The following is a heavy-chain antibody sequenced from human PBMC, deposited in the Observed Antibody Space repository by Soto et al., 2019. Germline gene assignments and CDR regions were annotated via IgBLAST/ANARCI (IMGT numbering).Heavy chain of an antibody. Sequence: QVQLVESGGGVVQPGRSLRLSCAASGFTFSSYAMHWVRQAPGKGLEWVAVISYDGSNKYYADSVKGRFTISRDNSKNTLYLQMNSLRAEYTAVYYCARVGEVSSPHYYYYGMDVWGQGTTVTVSS. CDR3: ARVGEVSSPHYYYYGMDV. V-gene: IGHV3-30-3*01. D-gene: IGHD3-10*01. J-gene: IGHJ6*02. CDR1: GFTFSSYA. CDR2: ISYDGSNK.